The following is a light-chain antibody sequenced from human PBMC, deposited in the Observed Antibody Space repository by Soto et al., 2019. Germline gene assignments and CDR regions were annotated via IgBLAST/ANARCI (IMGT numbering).Light chain of an antibody. Sequence: EIVLTQSPGTLSLSQGERVTLSCRASQSVSSSYLAWYQQKPGQAPRLLIYGASSRATGIPDRFSGSGSGTDFTLTITRLAPEDFAVYYCQHYRTSFGGGTKVEIK. J-gene: IGKJ4*01. CDR1: QSVSSSY. CDR2: GAS. V-gene: IGKV3-20*01. CDR3: QHYRTS.